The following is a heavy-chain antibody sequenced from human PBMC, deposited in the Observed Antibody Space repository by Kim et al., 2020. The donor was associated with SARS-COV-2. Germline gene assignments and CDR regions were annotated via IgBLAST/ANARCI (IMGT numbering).Heavy chain of an antibody. V-gene: IGHV3-64*01. D-gene: IGHD6-13*01. J-gene: IGHJ1*01. CDR3: ARASRGIAAADMYFQH. Sequence: SVKGRFAISRDNSKNTLYLQVSSLRAEDMAVYYCARASRGIAAADMYFQHWGQDTLVTVSS.